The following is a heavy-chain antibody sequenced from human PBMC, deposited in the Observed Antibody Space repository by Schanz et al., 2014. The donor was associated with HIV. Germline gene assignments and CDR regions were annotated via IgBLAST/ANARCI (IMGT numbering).Heavy chain of an antibody. Sequence: EEQLVESGGGLVQPGRSLRLSCAASGFTFSSYAMNWVRQAPGKGLEYVATISGGGRDKYYADSVRGRVTISRDNSKNTLYLQMHSLRAEDTAVYYCAKDPYQGSSGWLDWGQGTLVTVSS. D-gene: IGHD6-19*01. V-gene: IGHV3-23*04. CDR2: ISGGGRDK. J-gene: IGHJ1*01. CDR3: AKDPYQGSSGWLD. CDR1: GFTFSSYA.